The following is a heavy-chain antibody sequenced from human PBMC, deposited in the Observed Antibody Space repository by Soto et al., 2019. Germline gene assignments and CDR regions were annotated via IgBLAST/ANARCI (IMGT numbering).Heavy chain of an antibody. CDR3: ASPVLVPAAMRVSNYYGMDV. CDR2: INAGNGNT. D-gene: IGHD2-2*01. Sequence: GASVKVSCKASGYTFTSYAMHWVRQAPGQRLEWMGWINAGNGNTKYSQKFQGRVTITRDTSASTAYMELSSLRSEDTAVYYCASPVLVPAAMRVSNYYGMDVWGQGTTVTVSS. V-gene: IGHV1-3*01. J-gene: IGHJ6*02. CDR1: GYTFTSYA.